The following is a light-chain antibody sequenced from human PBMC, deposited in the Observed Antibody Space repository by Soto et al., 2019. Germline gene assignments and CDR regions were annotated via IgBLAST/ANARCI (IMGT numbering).Light chain of an antibody. CDR2: DVS. CDR1: RRDVGGYNY. V-gene: IGLV2-14*01. Sequence: QSALTPPASVSGSPGQSFTISCTGTRRDVGGYNYVSWYQQHPGKAPKLLIYDVSNRPSGVSNRFSGSKSGNTASLTISGLQAEDEADYYCSSYTSSSTLVFGGGTKLTVL. J-gene: IGLJ3*02. CDR3: SSYTSSSTLV.